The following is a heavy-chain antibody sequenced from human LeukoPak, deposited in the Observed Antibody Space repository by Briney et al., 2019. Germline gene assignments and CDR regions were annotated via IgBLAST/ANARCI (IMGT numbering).Heavy chain of an antibody. Sequence: PSETLSLTCTVSGYFISSGYYWGWIRQPPGKGLQWIGEIYHSGDTNYNPSLKSRVTISVDTSKNQFSLKLSSVTAADTAVYYCARGRLARGHYFDYWGQGTLVTVSS. D-gene: IGHD3-10*01. CDR1: GYFISSGYY. CDR3: ARGRLARGHYFDY. J-gene: IGHJ4*02. V-gene: IGHV4-38-2*02. CDR2: IYHSGDT.